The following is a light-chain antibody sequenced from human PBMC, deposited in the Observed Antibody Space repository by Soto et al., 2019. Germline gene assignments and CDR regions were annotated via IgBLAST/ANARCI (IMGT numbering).Light chain of an antibody. V-gene: IGKV3-15*01. J-gene: IGKJ1*01. Sequence: EIVMTQSPATLSVSPGERATLSCRASQSVSTNLGWYQHKPGQAPRLLIYGASTRATGIPARFSGGGSGTEFTLNIRSLQSEDFAVYYCQQYNNWPPWTLGQGTNVDIK. CDR3: QQYNNWPPWT. CDR1: QSVSTN. CDR2: GAS.